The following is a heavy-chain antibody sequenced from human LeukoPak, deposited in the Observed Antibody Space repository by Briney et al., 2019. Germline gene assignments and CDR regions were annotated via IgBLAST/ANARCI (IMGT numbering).Heavy chain of an antibody. D-gene: IGHD3-9*01. CDR3: ARLSGDVLRYFDWFPWIVI. CDR1: GGSFSGYY. J-gene: IGHJ4*02. CDR2: INHSGST. Sequence: SETLSLTCAVYGGSFSGYYWSWIRQPPGKWLEWIGEINHSGSTNYNPSLKSRVTISVDTSKNQFSLKLSSVTAADTAVYYCARLSGDVLRYFDWFPWIVIWGQGTLVTVSS. V-gene: IGHV4-34*01.